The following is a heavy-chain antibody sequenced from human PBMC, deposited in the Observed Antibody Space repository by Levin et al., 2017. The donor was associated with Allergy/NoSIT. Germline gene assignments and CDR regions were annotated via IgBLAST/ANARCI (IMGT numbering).Heavy chain of an antibody. J-gene: IGHJ3*02. CDR3: AKYSLSGDAFDI. CDR2: ISWNSGSI. Sequence: SLKISCAASGFTFDDYAMHWVRQAPGKGLEWVSGISWNSGSIGYADSVKGRFTISRDNAKNSLYLQMNSLRAEDTALYYCAKYSLSGDAFDIWGQGTMVTVSS. D-gene: IGHD1-14*01. V-gene: IGHV3-9*01. CDR1: GFTFDDYA.